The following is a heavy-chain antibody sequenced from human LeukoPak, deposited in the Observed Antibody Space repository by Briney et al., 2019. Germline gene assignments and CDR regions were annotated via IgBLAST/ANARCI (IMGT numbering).Heavy chain of an antibody. V-gene: IGHV4-59*01. J-gene: IGHJ5*02. CDR2: IYYSGST. D-gene: IGHD6-13*01. Sequence: SETLSLTCTVSGDSINTYYWSWIPQPPGKGLEWVGYIYYSGSTNYNPSLKSRVTISVDTSKNQFSLRLTSVTAADTAVYYCARALRQQLFTGWFDPWGQGTLVTVSS. CDR3: ARALRQQLFTGWFDP. CDR1: GDSINTYY.